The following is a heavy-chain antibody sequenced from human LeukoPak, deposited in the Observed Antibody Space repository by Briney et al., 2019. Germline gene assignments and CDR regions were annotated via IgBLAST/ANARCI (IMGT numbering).Heavy chain of an antibody. CDR1: GFTFSDSV. D-gene: IGHD6-19*01. Sequence: GRSLRLSCAASGFTFSDSVMHWVPQAPGKGRGWVALIWSRGTTKYYEDSLKGRFTISRDNSNNTLYLQLNSLSAEDTAVYFCVRRGSSPSFDYWGQGTLVTVSS. CDR2: IWSRGTTK. J-gene: IGHJ4*02. CDR3: VRRGSSPSFDY. V-gene: IGHV3-33*08.